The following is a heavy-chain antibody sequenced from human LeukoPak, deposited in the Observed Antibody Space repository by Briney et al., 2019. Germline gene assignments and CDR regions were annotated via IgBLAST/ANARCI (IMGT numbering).Heavy chain of an antibody. V-gene: IGHV1-69*04. J-gene: IGHJ6*02. Sequence: GASVKVSCKASGGTFSSYAISWVRQAPGQGLEWMGRIIPILGIANYAQKFQGRVTITADKSTSTACMELSSLRSEDTAVYYCAKTAAAGSLVDVWGQGTTVTVSS. CDR3: AKTAAAGSLVDV. CDR1: GGTFSSYA. CDR2: IIPILGIA. D-gene: IGHD6-13*01.